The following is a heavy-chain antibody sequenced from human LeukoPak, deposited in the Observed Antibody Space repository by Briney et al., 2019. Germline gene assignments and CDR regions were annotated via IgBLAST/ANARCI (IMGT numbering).Heavy chain of an antibody. J-gene: IGHJ3*02. Sequence: GASVKVSCKTSGYTFTVHYIHWVRQAPGQGLEWMGRINPSTGGTNYAQKFQGRVTVTRDTSISTAYMELTSLRSDDTAIYYCARELAVPHHDAFDIWGPGTMVTVSS. CDR1: GYTFTVHY. CDR3: ARELAVPHHDAFDI. CDR2: INPSTGGT. V-gene: IGHV1-2*06. D-gene: IGHD4-17*01.